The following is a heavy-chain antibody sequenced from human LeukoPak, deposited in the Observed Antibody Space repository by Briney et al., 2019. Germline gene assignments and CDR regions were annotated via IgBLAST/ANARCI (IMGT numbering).Heavy chain of an antibody. J-gene: IGHJ4*02. Sequence: GGSLRLSCAASRFTFSTYAMHWVRQAPGKGLEWVAVISYDGSNKYYADSVKGRFTISRDSSKNTLYLQMNSLRAEDTAVYYCAKGYYYDSSGYYPWGPFDYWGQGTLVTVSS. CDR3: AKGYYYDSSGYYPWGPFDY. CDR1: RFTFSTYA. V-gene: IGHV3-30*04. D-gene: IGHD3-22*01. CDR2: ISYDGSNK.